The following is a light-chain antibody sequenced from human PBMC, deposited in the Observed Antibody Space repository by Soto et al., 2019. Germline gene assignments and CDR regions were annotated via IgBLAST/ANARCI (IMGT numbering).Light chain of an antibody. V-gene: IGKV3-20*01. CDR1: QSVSSSY. J-gene: IGKJ1*01. CDR3: QHYCSSTWT. Sequence: ELVLTQSPGTLPSSPGERATLSCRASQSVSSSYLAWYQQKPGQAPRLLIYGASSRATGSPDRFSGSGSGTDFTLTISRLEPVDFVVDDCQHYCSSTWTFGQGTKVEIK. CDR2: GAS.